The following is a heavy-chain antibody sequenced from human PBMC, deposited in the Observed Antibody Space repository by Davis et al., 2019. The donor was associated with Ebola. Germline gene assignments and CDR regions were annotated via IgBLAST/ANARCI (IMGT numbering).Heavy chain of an antibody. CDR3: AREDQIRYFDWLLPKGVDY. CDR2: IKQDGSEK. J-gene: IGHJ4*02. V-gene: IGHV3-7*01. CDR1: GFSFSDYY. Sequence: PGGSLRLSCAASGFSFSDYYMSWIRQAPGKGLEWVANIKQDGSEKYYVDSVKGRFTISRDNAKNSLYLQMNSLRAENTAVYYCAREDQIRYFDWLLPKGVDYWGQGTLVTVSS. D-gene: IGHD3-9*01.